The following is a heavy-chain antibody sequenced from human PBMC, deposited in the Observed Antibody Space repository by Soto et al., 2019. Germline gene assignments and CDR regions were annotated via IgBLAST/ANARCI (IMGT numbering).Heavy chain of an antibody. V-gene: IGHV4-59*01. CDR3: AKYRRTDAEGYRLDF. Sequence: TLSLTCTLSGGSISGYYWSWIRQPPGKGLEWIGYVYYSGSTKYNPSLESRVTISVDMSNNQFSLMLTSVTAADTAVYYCAKYRRTDAEGYRLDFWGQGTLVTVSS. CDR1: GGSISGYY. J-gene: IGHJ4*02. CDR2: VYYSGST. D-gene: IGHD5-12*01.